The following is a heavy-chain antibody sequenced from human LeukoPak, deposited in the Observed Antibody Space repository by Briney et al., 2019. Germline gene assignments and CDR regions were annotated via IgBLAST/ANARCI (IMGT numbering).Heavy chain of an antibody. D-gene: IGHD5-24*01. Sequence: GASVKVSCKASGYTFTSYDINWVRQATGQGLEWMGWMNPNSGNTGYAQKFQGRVTMTRNTSISTAYMELSSLRSEDTAVYYCAKDILVRDPYNYFRSFDLWGRGTLVTVSS. CDR1: GYTFTSYD. V-gene: IGHV1-8*01. J-gene: IGHJ2*01. CDR2: MNPNSGNT. CDR3: AKDILVRDPYNYFRSFDL.